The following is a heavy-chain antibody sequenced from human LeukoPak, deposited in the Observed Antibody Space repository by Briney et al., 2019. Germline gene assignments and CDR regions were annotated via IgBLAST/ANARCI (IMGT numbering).Heavy chain of an antibody. CDR2: ISYDGSNK. Sequence: GGSLRLSCAASGFTFSSYAMHWVRQAPGKGLEWVAVISYDGSNKYYADSVKGRFTISRDNSKNTLYLQMNSLRAEDTAVYYCASGISGSFDYWGQGTLATVSS. J-gene: IGHJ4*02. V-gene: IGHV3-30*04. D-gene: IGHD1-26*01. CDR3: ASGISGSFDY. CDR1: GFTFSSYA.